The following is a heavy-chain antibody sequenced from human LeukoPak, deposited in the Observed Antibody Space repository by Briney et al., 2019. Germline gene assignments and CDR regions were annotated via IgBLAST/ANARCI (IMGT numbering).Heavy chain of an antibody. CDR1: GGTFSSYA. D-gene: IGHD1-26*01. V-gene: IGHV1-69*04. CDR3: ARGMSGSYGYYYGMDV. Sequence: SVKVSCKASGGTFSSYAISWVRQAPGQGLEWMGRIIPILGIANYAQKFQGRVTITADKSTSTAYMELSSLRSEDTAVYYCARGMSGSYGYYYGMDVWGQGTTVTVSS. CDR2: IIPILGIA. J-gene: IGHJ6*02.